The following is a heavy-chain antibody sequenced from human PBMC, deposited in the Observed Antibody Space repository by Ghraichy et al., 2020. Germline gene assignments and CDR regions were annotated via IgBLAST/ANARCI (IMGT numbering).Heavy chain of an antibody. J-gene: IGHJ6*02. CDR1: GGSISSSSYY. D-gene: IGHD3-22*01. Sequence: SETLSLTCTVSGGSISSSSYYWGWIRQPPGKGLEWIGSIYYSGSTYYNPSLKSRVTISVDTSKNQFSLKLSSVTTADTAVYYCARHFGDSSGYLIYYYGMDVWGQGTTVTVSS. V-gene: IGHV4-39*01. CDR3: ARHFGDSSGYLIYYYGMDV. CDR2: IYYSGST.